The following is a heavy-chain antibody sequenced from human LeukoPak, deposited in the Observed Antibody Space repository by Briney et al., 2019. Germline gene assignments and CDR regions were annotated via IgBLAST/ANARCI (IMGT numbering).Heavy chain of an antibody. CDR1: GGSINNSPYY. CDR3: ARFGDCSDGLCFYYLDP. CDR2: INHNGTT. V-gene: IGHV4-39*07. D-gene: IGHD2-15*01. Sequence: SETLSLTCTVSGGSINNSPYYWTWIRQSPGKGLEWIGEINHNGTTRYNKPLKSRVTISIDTSKNQFSLKLYAVTAADTAVYYCARFGDCSDGLCFYYLDPWGQGTLVTVSS. J-gene: IGHJ5*02.